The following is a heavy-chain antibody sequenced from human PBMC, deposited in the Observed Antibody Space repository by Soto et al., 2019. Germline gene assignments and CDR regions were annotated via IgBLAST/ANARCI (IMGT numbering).Heavy chain of an antibody. J-gene: IGHJ2*01. CDR3: ARDWYFDSSGYRYWYFDL. D-gene: IGHD3-22*01. CDR2: IWSDGSTK. V-gene: IGHV3-33*01. Sequence: QVQLVESGGGVVQPGRSLRLSCAASGFTFSNYGMHWVRQAPGKGLEWVTLIWSDGSTKYYADSVKGRFTISRDNSKNPLSLQMNSLRVEDTAVYYCARDWYFDSSGYRYWYFDLWGRGTLVTVPS. CDR1: GFTFSNYG.